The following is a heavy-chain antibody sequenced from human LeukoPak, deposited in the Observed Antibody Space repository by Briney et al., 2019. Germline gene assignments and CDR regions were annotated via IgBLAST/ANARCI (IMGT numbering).Heavy chain of an antibody. CDR3: ARQGLEMATILYGAFDI. J-gene: IGHJ3*02. CDR1: GGSISSSSYY. D-gene: IGHD5-24*01. Sequence: PSETLSLTCTVSGGSISSSSYYWGWIRQPPGKGLEWIGSIYYSGSTYYNPSLKSRVTISVDTSKNQFSLKLSSVTAADTAVYYCARQGLEMATILYGAFDIWGQGTMVTVSS. V-gene: IGHV4-39*01. CDR2: IYYSGST.